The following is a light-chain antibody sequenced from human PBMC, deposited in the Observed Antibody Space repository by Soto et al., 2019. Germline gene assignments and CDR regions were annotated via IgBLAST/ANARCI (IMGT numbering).Light chain of an antibody. CDR1: QAGGTW. Sequence: DIQMTQSPSFVSASVGDGVTITCRAGQAGGTWLAGYQQKPGDAPKLLIYAASTWQSGVPSRLSGSGSGTDFTLTIRSLQPEDFATYYCQQANSFPRTFGGGTKVEIK. CDR2: AAS. V-gene: IGKV1-12*01. CDR3: QQANSFPRT. J-gene: IGKJ4*01.